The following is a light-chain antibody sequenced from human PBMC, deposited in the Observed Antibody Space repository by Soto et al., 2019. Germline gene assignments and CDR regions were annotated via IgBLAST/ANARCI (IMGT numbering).Light chain of an antibody. CDR3: QQRTNWPPLT. J-gene: IGKJ4*01. CDR1: QSVGTY. V-gene: IGKV3-11*01. CDR2: DAS. Sequence: EIVLTQSPATLSLSPGERATLSCRASQSVGTYLAWYQQKPGQAPRLLIYDASIRATGIPGRFSGSGSGTDFTLTISSLEPEDFAVYYCQQRTNWPPLTFGGGTKVEIK.